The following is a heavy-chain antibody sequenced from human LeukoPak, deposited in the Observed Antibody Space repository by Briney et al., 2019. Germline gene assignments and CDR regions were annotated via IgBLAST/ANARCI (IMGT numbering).Heavy chain of an antibody. CDR2: IYYSGST. V-gene: IGHV4-59*12. Sequence: SETLSLTCTVSGGSISSYYWSWIRQPPGEGLEWIGYIYYSGSTNYNPSLKSRVTISVDTSKNQFSLKLSSVTAADTAVYYCARVHYYGSGSYYGNYYYYGMDVWGQGTTVTVSS. CDR3: ARVHYYGSGSYYGNYYYYGMDV. J-gene: IGHJ6*02. CDR1: GGSISSYY. D-gene: IGHD3-10*01.